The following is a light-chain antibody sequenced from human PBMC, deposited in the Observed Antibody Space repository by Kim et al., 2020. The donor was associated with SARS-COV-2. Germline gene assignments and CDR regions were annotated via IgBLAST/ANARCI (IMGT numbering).Light chain of an antibody. Sequence: EIVLTQSPGTLSLSPGERATLSCRASQSVSSNYLAWYQQKPGQAPRLLIYAASSMATGIPDRFSGSGSQTDFTLTINGLEPEDFALYYCQQYGTSTGYTFGQGTKLEI. CDR1: QSVSSNY. V-gene: IGKV3-20*01. CDR2: AAS. CDR3: QQYGTSTGYT. J-gene: IGKJ2*01.